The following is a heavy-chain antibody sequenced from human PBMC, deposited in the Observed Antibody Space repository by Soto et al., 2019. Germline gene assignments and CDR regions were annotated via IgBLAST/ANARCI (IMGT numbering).Heavy chain of an antibody. CDR1: GFTFSSYG. CDR3: AKELGGYGSGGSCYYFDY. J-gene: IGHJ4*02. D-gene: IGHD2-15*01. Sequence: PGGSLRLSCAASGFTFSSYGMHWVRQAPGKGLEWVAVISYDGSNKYYADSVKGRFTMSRDNSKNTLYLQINSLRVEDTAVYYCAKELGGYGSGGSCYYFDYWGQGTLVTVSS. V-gene: IGHV3-30*18. CDR2: ISYDGSNK.